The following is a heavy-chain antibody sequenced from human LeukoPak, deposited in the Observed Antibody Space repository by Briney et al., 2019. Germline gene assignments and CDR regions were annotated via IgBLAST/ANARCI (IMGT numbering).Heavy chain of an antibody. CDR1: GGSISSSNW. D-gene: IGHD4-17*01. CDR2: IYHSGST. Sequence: PSETLSLTCAVSGGSISSSNWWSWVRQPPGKGLEWIGEIYHSGSTNYNPSLKSRVTISVDKSKNQFSLKLNSVTAADTAVYYCATGYGDFRVEGRYFYSWGQGTLVTVSS. J-gene: IGHJ4*02. CDR3: ATGYGDFRVEGRYFYS. V-gene: IGHV4-4*02.